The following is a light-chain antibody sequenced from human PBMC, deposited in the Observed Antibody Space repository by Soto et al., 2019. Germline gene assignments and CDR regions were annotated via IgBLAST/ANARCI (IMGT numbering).Light chain of an antibody. CDR3: QQRSNWPPAIT. CDR2: DAS. J-gene: IGKJ5*01. CDR1: QHVSSY. Sequence: EIVLTQSPATLSLSPGERATISCRASQHVSSYLAWYKQIPGQAPRLLIYDASNRATGIPARFSGCGSGTDFTLTISILEPEDFAVYYCQQRSNWPPAITFGQGTRLEIK. V-gene: IGKV3-11*01.